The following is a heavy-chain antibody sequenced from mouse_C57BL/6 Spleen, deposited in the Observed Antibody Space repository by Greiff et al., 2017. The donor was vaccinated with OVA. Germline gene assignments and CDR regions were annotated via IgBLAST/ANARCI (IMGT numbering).Heavy chain of an antibody. D-gene: IGHD2-4*01. J-gene: IGHJ3*01. Sequence: QVQLQQPGTELVKPGASVKLSCKASGYTFTSYWMHWVKQRPGQGLEWIGNINPSNGGTNYNEKFKSKATLTVDKSSSTAYMQLSSLTSEDSAVDYCARPLCYYDHDEAWFADWGQGTLVTVSA. CDR1: GYTFTSYW. CDR2: INPSNGGT. CDR3: ARPLCYYDHDEAWFAD. V-gene: IGHV1-53*01.